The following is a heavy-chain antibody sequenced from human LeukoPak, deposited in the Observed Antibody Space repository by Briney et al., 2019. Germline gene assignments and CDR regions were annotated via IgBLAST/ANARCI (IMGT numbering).Heavy chain of an antibody. J-gene: IGHJ5*02. D-gene: IGHD6-6*01. CDR1: GFTFSSYS. CDR3: ARDTDSSSPSSWFDP. CDR2: ISSSSSTI. V-gene: IGHV3-48*04. Sequence: PGGSLRLSCAASGFTFSSYSMNWVRQAPGKGLEWVSYISSSSSTIYYADSVKGRFTISRDNAKNSLYLQMNSLRAEDTAVYYCARDTDSSSPSSWFDPWGQGTLVTVSS.